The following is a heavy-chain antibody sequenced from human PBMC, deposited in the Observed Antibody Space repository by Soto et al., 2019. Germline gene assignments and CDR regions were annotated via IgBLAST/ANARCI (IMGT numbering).Heavy chain of an antibody. Sequence: GGPLRLSCTASGLNFNYFGLSWVRQAPGKGLEWVSSIDAAGNTYHADSVKGRFTISSDRSKNTLYLQMNSLRADDTATYYCAKDHPSNGWPAFDHWGQGTLVTVSS. V-gene: IGHV3-23*01. D-gene: IGHD6-19*01. CDR1: GLNFNYFG. CDR3: AKDHPSNGWPAFDH. CDR2: IDAAGNT. J-gene: IGHJ4*02.